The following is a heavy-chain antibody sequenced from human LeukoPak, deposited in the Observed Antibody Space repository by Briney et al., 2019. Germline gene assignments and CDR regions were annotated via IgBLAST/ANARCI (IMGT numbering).Heavy chain of an antibody. Sequence: GGSLRLSCAASGFTLSDYWMNWVRQVPGKGPVWVSHISPDGRDIAYADSVKGRFTISRDSAKNTLYLQMNSLRVEDTAVYYCVRDGGGTTPYDCWGQGSLVTVSS. CDR1: GFTLSDYW. J-gene: IGHJ4*02. V-gene: IGHV3-74*01. CDR2: ISPDGRDI. CDR3: VRDGGGTTPYDC. D-gene: IGHD1-7*01.